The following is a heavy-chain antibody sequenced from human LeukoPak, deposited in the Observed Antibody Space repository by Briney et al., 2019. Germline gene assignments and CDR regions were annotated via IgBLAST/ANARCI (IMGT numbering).Heavy chain of an antibody. CDR2: ISAYNGNT. D-gene: IGHD5-12*01. CDR1: GYTFTSYG. J-gene: IGHJ6*02. Sequence: VASVTVSCTASGYTFTSYGISWVQQAPGQGLEWMGWISAYNGNTNYAQKLQGRVTMTTDTSTSTAYMELRSLRSDDTAVYYCARDFGGYDSGYYYYYGMDVWGQGTTVTVSS. V-gene: IGHV1-18*01. CDR3: ARDFGGYDSGYYYYYGMDV.